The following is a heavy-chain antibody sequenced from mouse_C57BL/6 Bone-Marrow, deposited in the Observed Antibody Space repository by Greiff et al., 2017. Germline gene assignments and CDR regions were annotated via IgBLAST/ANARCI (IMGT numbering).Heavy chain of an antibody. CDR2: IWSGGST. D-gene: IGHD2-5*01. CDR1: GFSLTSYG. Sequence: VKLEESGPGLVQPSQCLSITCTASGFSLTSYGVHWVRQSPGKGLEWLGVIWSGGSTDYNAAFIYRLCISKDNSKSQVFFKMNSLQAYDTAICYCARVDYSNHYYAMDYWGQGTSVTVSS. J-gene: IGHJ4*01. V-gene: IGHV2-2*01. CDR3: ARVDYSNHYYAMDY.